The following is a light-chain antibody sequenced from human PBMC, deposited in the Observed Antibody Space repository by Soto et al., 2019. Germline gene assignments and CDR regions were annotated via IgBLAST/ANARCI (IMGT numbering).Light chain of an antibody. CDR1: QSITMY. J-gene: IGKJ1*01. CDR2: DTS. Sequence: DIQMTQSPSSLSAYVADRVTITCRASQSITMYLNWYRQKSGKAPELLIYDTSTLVSGVPPRFTGSGSGTDFTLTITSLQHEDSETYYCQQYDTYYRTLGQGTKVDIK. CDR3: QQYDTYYRT. V-gene: IGKV1-39*01.